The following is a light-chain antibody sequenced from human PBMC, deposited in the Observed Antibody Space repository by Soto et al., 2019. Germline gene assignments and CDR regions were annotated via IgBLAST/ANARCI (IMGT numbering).Light chain of an antibody. CDR3: QQYGSSPLT. J-gene: IGKJ4*01. CDR2: GAS. CDR1: QSVSSSY. V-gene: IGKV3-20*01. Sequence: EIVLTQSPGTLSLSPGERATLSCRASQSVSSSYLAWYQQKPGQAPRLLIYGASSRATGIPDRFSGSGSGTDFTLTISRLELEDFAVYYCQQYGSSPLTFGGGTKVRSN.